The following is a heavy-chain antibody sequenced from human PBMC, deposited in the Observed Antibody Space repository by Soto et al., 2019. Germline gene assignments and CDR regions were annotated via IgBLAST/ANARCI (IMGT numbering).Heavy chain of an antibody. D-gene: IGHD2-2*01. CDR1: GYNFTSQY. Sequence: QVQLVQSGAEVKEPGASVKVSCKASGYNFTSQYMHWVRQAPGQGLEWMAIINPSGNSTSYSQKFQGRLTVTSDTSTSTVYMELSSLRSDDSAVYFCASPRLGYCSGTCSGWGYFDYWGQGTLVTVS. CDR3: ASPRLGYCSGTCSGWGYFDY. J-gene: IGHJ4*02. CDR2: INPSGNST. V-gene: IGHV1-46*01.